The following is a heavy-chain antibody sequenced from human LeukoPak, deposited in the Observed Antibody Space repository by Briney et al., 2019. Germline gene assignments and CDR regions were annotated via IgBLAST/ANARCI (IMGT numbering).Heavy chain of an antibody. Sequence: SETLSLTCTVSGGSISSSSYYWGWIRQPPGKGLEWIGSIYYSRSTYYNPSLKSRVTISVDTSKNQFSLKLSSVTAADTAVYYCARGFRGYSYGYVDYWGQGTLVTVSS. CDR1: GGSISSSSYY. V-gene: IGHV4-39*07. J-gene: IGHJ4*02. CDR2: IYYSRST. D-gene: IGHD5-18*01. CDR3: ARGFRGYSYGYVDY.